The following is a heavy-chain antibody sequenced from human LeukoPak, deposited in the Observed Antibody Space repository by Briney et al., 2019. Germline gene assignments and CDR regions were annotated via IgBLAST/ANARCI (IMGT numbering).Heavy chain of an antibody. CDR3: ARYDIVATNWFDP. J-gene: IGHJ5*02. Sequence: PPETPSLTCAVYGGSFSGYYWSWIRQPPGKGLEWIGEINHSGSTNYNPSLKSRVTISVDTSKNQFSLKLSSVTAADTAVYYCARYDIVATNWFDPWGQGALVSLSS. D-gene: IGHD5-12*01. V-gene: IGHV4-34*01. CDR2: INHSGST. CDR1: GGSFSGYY.